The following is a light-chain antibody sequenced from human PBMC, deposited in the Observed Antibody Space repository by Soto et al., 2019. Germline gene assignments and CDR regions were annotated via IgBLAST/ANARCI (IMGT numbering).Light chain of an antibody. CDR3: LLYYGGVQV. Sequence: QAVVTQEPSLTVSPGVTVTLTCASSTGAVTSGNFPGWVQQKPGQAPTSLIHSTGVKHSWTPARFSGSLLGDRAALTLSGVQPEDEADYYCLLYYGGVQVFGGGTKLTVL. CDR2: STG. CDR1: TGAVTSGNF. J-gene: IGLJ3*02. V-gene: IGLV7-43*01.